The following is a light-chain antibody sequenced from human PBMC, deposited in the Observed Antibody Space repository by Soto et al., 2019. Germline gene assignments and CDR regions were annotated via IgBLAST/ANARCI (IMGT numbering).Light chain of an antibody. Sequence: DIQMTQSPSSLSASVGDRVTMTCRASQNIKTWLAWYQQKPGKAPKLLIFDASTLHSGTPSRFSGSGSGTEFTLTITSLQPDDFATYYCQQYNSYSPATFXPGTKVDIK. CDR2: DAS. J-gene: IGKJ3*01. CDR1: QNIKTW. V-gene: IGKV1-5*01. CDR3: QQYNSYSPAT.